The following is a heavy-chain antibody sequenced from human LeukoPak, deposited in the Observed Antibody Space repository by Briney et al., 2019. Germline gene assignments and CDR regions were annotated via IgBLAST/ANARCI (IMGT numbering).Heavy chain of an antibody. Sequence: SETLSLTCNVSGVSISTHYWSWIRQSPGKGLEWIGFIYHSGTTNYNPSLKSRVTISVDTSKNQFSLKLRSVTAADTAVYYCAKSNGYGLVDIWGQGTMVTVSS. CDR3: AKSNGYGLVDI. D-gene: IGHD3-10*01. CDR1: GVSISTHY. CDR2: IYHSGTT. V-gene: IGHV4-59*11. J-gene: IGHJ3*02.